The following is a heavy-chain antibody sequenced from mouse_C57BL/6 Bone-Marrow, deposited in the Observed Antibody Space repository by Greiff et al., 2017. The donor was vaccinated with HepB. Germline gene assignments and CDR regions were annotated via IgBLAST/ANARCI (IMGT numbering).Heavy chain of an antibody. CDR3: TMGYYGSKGYFDV. CDR1: GFNIKDYY. V-gene: IGHV14-1*01. J-gene: IGHJ1*03. CDR2: IDPEDGDT. Sequence: VQLQQSGAELVRPGASVKLSCTASGFNIKDYYMHWVKQRPEQGLEWIGRIDPEDGDTEYAPKFQGKATMTADTSSNTAYLQLSSLTSEDTAVYYCTMGYYGSKGYFDVWGTGTTATVSS. D-gene: IGHD1-1*01.